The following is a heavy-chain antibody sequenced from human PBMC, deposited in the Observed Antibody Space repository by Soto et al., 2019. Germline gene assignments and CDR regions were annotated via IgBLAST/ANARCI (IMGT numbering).Heavy chain of an antibody. J-gene: IGHJ6*02. D-gene: IGHD3-9*01. V-gene: IGHV4-59*05. CDR2: IYYSGST. CDR1: GGSINNYY. Sequence: SEALSVTCTVSGGSINNYYWSWVRQPPGKGLEWIGGIYYSGSTYCNPSLESRVTISVDTSKNQCSLTLSSVTAADTAVSCCARHLSLVLRYFDWLRRIHVWGQVTTVTLCS. CDR3: ARHLSLVLRYFDWLRRIHV.